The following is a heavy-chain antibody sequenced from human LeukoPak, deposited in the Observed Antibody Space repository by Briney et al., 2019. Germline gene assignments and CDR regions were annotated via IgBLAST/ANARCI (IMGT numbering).Heavy chain of an antibody. D-gene: IGHD5-12*01. CDR1: GGSFSGYY. CDR2: IYYSGST. CDR3: ARFTDSGYDFDY. V-gene: IGHV4-59*01. Sequence: NPSETLSLTCAVYGGSFSGYYWSWIRQPPGKGLEWIGYIYYSGSTNYNPSLKSRVTISVDTSKNQFSLKLSSVTAADTAVYYCARFTDSGYDFDYWGQGTLVTVSS. J-gene: IGHJ4*02.